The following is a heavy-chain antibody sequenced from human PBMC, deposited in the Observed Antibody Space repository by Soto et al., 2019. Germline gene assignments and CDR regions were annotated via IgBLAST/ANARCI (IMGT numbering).Heavy chain of an antibody. J-gene: IGHJ4*02. CDR3: ASTSSGWFDYFDY. Sequence: SETLSLTCTVSGGSISSYYWSWIRQPPGKGLEWIGYIYYSGSTNYNPSLKSRVTISVDTSRNQFSLKLSSVTAADTAVYYCASTSSGWFDYFDYWGQGTLVTVSS. V-gene: IGHV4-59*01. D-gene: IGHD6-19*01. CDR1: GGSISSYY. CDR2: IYYSGST.